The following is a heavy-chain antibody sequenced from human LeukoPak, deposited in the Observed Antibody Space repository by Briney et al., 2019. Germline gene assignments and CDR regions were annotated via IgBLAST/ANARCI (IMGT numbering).Heavy chain of an antibody. J-gene: IGHJ3*02. Sequence: SETLSLTCTVSGGSISSYYWSWIRQPPGKGLEWIGYVYYSGSTNYNPSLKSRVTISVDTSENQFSLMLNSVTAADTAVYYCARGGYYGSGTYYNDDAFDIWGQGTMVTVSS. CDR2: VYYSGST. V-gene: IGHV4-59*01. CDR3: ARGGYYGSGTYYNDDAFDI. D-gene: IGHD3-10*01. CDR1: GGSISSYY.